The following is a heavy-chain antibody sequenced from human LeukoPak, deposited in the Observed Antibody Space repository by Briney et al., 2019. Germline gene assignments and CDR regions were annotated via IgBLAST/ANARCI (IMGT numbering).Heavy chain of an antibody. CDR1: GFTFSSYE. CDR3: ARTLRLGEFFPLHY. J-gene: IGHJ4*02. CDR2: ISSSGTTI. D-gene: IGHD3-16*01. V-gene: IGHV3-48*03. Sequence: PGGSLRLSCAASGFTFSSYEMNWVRQAPGKGLEWVSYISSSGTTIYYADSVKGRFTISRDNSKNTLYVQMNSLRAEDTAVYYCARTLRLGEFFPLHYWGQGTLVTVSS.